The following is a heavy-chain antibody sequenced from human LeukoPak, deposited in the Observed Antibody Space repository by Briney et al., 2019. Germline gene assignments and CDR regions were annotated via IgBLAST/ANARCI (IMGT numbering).Heavy chain of an antibody. CDR3: ARDTMNYYFDY. CDR1: GYTFTSYG. CDR2: ISAYNGNT. Sequence: RGASVKASCKASGYTFTSYGISWVRQAPGQGREWRGWISAYNGNTNYEQKLQGRVIMTTATYTSTAYMQLRSMRSDDTAVYYCARDTMNYYFDYWGQGTLVTVSS. D-gene: IGHD3-22*01. J-gene: IGHJ4*02. V-gene: IGHV1-18*01.